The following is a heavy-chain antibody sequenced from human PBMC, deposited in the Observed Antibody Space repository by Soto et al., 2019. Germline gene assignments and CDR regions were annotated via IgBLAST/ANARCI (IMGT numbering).Heavy chain of an antibody. J-gene: IGHJ4*02. Sequence: SETLSLTCTVSGGSISSGGYYWSWIRQHPGKGLEWIGYIYYSGSTYYNPSLKSRVTISVDTSKNQFSLKLSSVTAADTAVYYCARDRYSSSWPAFDYWGQGTLVTVSS. CDR2: IYYSGST. CDR1: GGSISSGGYY. D-gene: IGHD6-13*01. CDR3: ARDRYSSSWPAFDY. V-gene: IGHV4-31*03.